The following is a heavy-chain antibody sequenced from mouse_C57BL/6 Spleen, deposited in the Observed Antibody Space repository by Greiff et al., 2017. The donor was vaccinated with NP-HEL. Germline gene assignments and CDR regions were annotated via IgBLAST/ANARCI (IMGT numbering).Heavy chain of an antibody. D-gene: IGHD1-1*01. CDR2: IDPSDSYT. J-gene: IGHJ4*01. CDR3: ARYYYGSSKGYAMDY. V-gene: IGHV1-59*01. CDR1: GYTFTSYW. Sequence: QVQLQQPGAELVRPGTSVKLSCKASGYTFTSYWMHWVKQRPGQGLEWIGEIDPSDSYTNYNQKFKGKATLTVDTSSSTAYMQLSSLTSEDSAVYYCARYYYGSSKGYAMDYWGQGTSVTVSS.